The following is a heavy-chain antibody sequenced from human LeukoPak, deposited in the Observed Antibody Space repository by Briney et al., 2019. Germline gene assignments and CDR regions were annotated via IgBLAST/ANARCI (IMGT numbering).Heavy chain of an antibody. CDR2: ISGSGGST. CDR1: GFTFSSYA. V-gene: IGHV3-23*01. Sequence: GGSLRLPCAASGFTFSSYAMSWVRQAPGKGLEWVSAISGSGGSTYYADSVKGRFTISRDNSKNTVWLQMNSLRAEDTAVYFCARLIVGAFDYWGQGTLVTVSS. CDR3: ARLIVGAFDY. J-gene: IGHJ4*02. D-gene: IGHD1-26*01.